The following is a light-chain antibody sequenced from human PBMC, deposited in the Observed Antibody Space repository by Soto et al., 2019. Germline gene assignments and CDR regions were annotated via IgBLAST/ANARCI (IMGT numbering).Light chain of an antibody. V-gene: IGKV1-39*01. J-gene: IGKJ4*01. CDR1: QSISSY. Sequence: DIQMTQSPSSLSASVGDRVTITCRASQSISSYLNWYQQKPGKAPKLLIYAASSLQSGVPSRFSGSGSGTDFTLTISILQPEDFATYYCQHSYSSPHTFGGGTTVEIK. CDR3: QHSYSSPHT. CDR2: AAS.